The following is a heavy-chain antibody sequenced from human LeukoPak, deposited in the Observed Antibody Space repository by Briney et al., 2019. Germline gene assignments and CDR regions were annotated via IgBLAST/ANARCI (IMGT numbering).Heavy chain of an antibody. D-gene: IGHD3-10*01. Sequence: HPGGSLRLSCAASESTFSNYWMSWVRQAPGKGLEWVANIKKDGSEKYYLDSVKGRFTVSRDNAKNSLYLQMNSLRAEDTAVYYCLQYDSGSTWGQGTLVTVSS. V-gene: IGHV3-7*01. CDR2: IKKDGSEK. CDR3: LQYDSGST. J-gene: IGHJ5*02. CDR1: ESTFSNYW.